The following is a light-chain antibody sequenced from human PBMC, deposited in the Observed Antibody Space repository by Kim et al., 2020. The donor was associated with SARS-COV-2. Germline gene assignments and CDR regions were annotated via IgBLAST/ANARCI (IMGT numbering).Light chain of an antibody. CDR2: GTS. CDR3: QQYDRSPYT. J-gene: IGKJ2*01. CDR1: QSVTSNH. Sequence: EIVLTQSPVTLSLSPGERATLSCRASQSVTSNHLAWFQQKPGQAPRLLIYGTSSRATGIPDRFSASESGTDFTLTISRLEPEDFAVYYCQQYDRSPYTFGQGTKLEI. V-gene: IGKV3-20*01.